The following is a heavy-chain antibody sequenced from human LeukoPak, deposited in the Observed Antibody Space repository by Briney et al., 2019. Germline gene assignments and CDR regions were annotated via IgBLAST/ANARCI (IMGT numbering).Heavy chain of an antibody. Sequence: PSQTLSLTCAVSGGSISSGGYSWSWLRQPPGKGLEWIVYIYHSGSSYYNPSLKSRVTISVDRSKNQFSLTLRCVTAADTAVYYCARYNWNSDYFHYWGQGTRVTVFS. V-gene: IGHV4-30-2*01. CDR2: IYHSGSS. D-gene: IGHD1-7*01. CDR3: ARYNWNSDYFHY. CDR1: GGSISSGGYS. J-gene: IGHJ4*02.